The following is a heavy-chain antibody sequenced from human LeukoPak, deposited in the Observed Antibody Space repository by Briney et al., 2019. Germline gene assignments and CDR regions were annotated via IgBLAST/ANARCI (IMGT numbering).Heavy chain of an antibody. Sequence: GGSLRLSCTASGFTFSSYAMSWVRQAPGKGLVWVSRIRDSGGTTYYADSVKGRFTASRDNSKNTLYLQMNSLRADDTAVYYCAKNSGGSGGYFDNWGQGTLVTVSS. D-gene: IGHD2-15*01. CDR2: IRDSGGTT. CDR3: AKNSGGSGGYFDN. CDR1: GFTFSSYA. J-gene: IGHJ4*02. V-gene: IGHV3-23*01.